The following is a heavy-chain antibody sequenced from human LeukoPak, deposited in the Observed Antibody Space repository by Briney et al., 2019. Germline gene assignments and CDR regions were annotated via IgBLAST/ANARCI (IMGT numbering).Heavy chain of an antibody. D-gene: IGHD5-18*01. Sequence: PGGSLRLSCAASGFTFSNYAMSWVRRAPGKGLECVSAISGSGGTTYYADSVKGRFTISRDTSKNTLYLQMNSLRAEDTAVYYCAKSTSCGFLNYWGQGTLVTVSS. CDR2: ISGSGGTT. J-gene: IGHJ4*02. CDR1: GFTFSNYA. V-gene: IGHV3-23*01. CDR3: AKSTSCGFLNY.